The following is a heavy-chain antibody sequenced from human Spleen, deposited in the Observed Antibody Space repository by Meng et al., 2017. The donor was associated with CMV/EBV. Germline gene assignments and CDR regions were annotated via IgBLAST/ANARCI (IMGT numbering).Heavy chain of an antibody. J-gene: IGHJ4*02. CDR2: INPNSGGT. D-gene: IGHD1-1*01. CDR3: AIDPTGTYYFDY. Sequence: ASVKVSCKASGYTFTGYYIHWVRQAPGQGLEWMGWINPNSGGTNYAQKFQGRVTMTRDTSINTAYLELNPLRSDDTAVYYCAIDPTGTYYFDYWGQGTLVTVS. V-gene: IGHV1-2*02. CDR1: GYTFTGYY.